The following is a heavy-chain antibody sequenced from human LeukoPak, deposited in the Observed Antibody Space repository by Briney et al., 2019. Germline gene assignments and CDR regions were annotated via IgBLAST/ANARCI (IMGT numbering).Heavy chain of an antibody. V-gene: IGHV3-30*02. Sequence: GGSLRLSCAASGFTFSSYWMSWVRQAPGKGLEWVAFIRYDGSNTYYADSVKGRFSISRDNSKNTLYLQMNSLRAEDTAVYYCAKGGAMVTSYYYYGMDVWGQGTTVTVSS. CDR1: GFTFSSYW. CDR3: AKGGAMVTSYYYYGMDV. D-gene: IGHD5-18*01. CDR2: IRYDGSNT. J-gene: IGHJ6*02.